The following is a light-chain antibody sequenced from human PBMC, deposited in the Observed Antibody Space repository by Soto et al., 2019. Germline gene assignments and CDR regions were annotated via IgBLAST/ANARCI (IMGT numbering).Light chain of an antibody. CDR3: QQYGSSPPTWT. V-gene: IGKV3-20*01. CDR1: QSVRSSY. CDR2: SAS. Sequence: EIVLTHSPDTLSSSPGEGATLSCRATQSVRSSYLSWYQQTPGQAPRILIYSASSRSTGSPDRFSGSRSGTDFTLTISRLEPEDFAVYYCQQYGSSPPTWTFGQGTKVDIK. J-gene: IGKJ1*01.